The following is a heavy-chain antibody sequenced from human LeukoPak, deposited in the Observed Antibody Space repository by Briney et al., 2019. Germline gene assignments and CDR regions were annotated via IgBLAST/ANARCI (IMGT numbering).Heavy chain of an antibody. D-gene: IGHD6-6*01. CDR2: ISAYNGNT. CDR3: ARGAGFSSSRRRNYFYGMDV. V-gene: IGHV1-18*01. Sequence: ASVKVSCKASGYTFTSYGISWVRQAPGQGLEWMGWISAYNGNTNYAQKLQGRVTMTTDRSTSTAYMELRNLRSDDTAVYYCARGAGFSSSRRRNYFYGMDVWGQGTTVTVSS. J-gene: IGHJ6*02. CDR1: GYTFTSYG.